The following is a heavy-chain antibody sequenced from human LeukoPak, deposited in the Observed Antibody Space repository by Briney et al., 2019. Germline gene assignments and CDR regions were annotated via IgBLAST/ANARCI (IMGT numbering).Heavy chain of an antibody. V-gene: IGHV3-21*01. Sequence: GGSLRLSCAASGFTFNSYSMNWVRQAPGKGLEWVSSISSSSYIYYADSVKGRFTTSRDNAKNSLYLQMNSLRAEDTAVYYCARDLYGGTGRDYWGQGTLVTVSS. CDR1: GFTFNSYS. D-gene: IGHD4-23*01. CDR2: ISSSSYI. CDR3: ARDLYGGTGRDY. J-gene: IGHJ4*02.